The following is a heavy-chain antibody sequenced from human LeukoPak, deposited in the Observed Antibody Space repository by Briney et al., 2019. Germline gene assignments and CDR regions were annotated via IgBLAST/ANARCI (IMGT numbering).Heavy chain of an antibody. CDR1: GFTFSSYW. Sequence: GGSLRLSCAASGFTFSSYWMHWVRQAPGKGLVWVSRINSDGSSTSYADSVKGRFTISRDNSKNTLYLQMNSLRAEDTAVYYCAKDYVGMAVAGKVDYWGQGTLVSVSS. CDR2: INSDGSST. CDR3: AKDYVGMAVAGKVDY. V-gene: IGHV3-74*01. D-gene: IGHD6-19*01. J-gene: IGHJ4*02.